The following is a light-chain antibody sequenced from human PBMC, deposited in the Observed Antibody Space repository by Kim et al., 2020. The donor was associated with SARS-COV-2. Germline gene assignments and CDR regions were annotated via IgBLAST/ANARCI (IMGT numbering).Light chain of an antibody. J-gene: IGKJ2*01. V-gene: IGKV3-20*01. CDR3: QQYGRSPYT. CDR2: DTS. Sequence: LSPGERATLSCRASQSVSSSYLAWYQQKPGQAPRLLMYDTSSRATGIPDRFSGSGSGTDFTLTISRLEPEDFAVYYCQQYGRSPYTFGQGTKLEI. CDR1: QSVSSSY.